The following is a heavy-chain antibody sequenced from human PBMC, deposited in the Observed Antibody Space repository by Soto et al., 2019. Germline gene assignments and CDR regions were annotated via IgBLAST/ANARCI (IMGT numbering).Heavy chain of an antibody. V-gene: IGHV4-4*07. CDR2: IYTSGST. CDR3: ARHDTVVVTADPAPVYWFDP. Sequence: PXATLSLTCTVSCGCIYRYDWRCIRNNAGKELEWIGRIYTSGSTNYSPSFQGHVTISADKSISTAYLQWSSLKASDTAMYYCARHDTVVVTADPAPVYWFDPWGQGTRVTFSS. D-gene: IGHD2-2*01. CDR1: CGCIYRYD. J-gene: IGHJ5*02.